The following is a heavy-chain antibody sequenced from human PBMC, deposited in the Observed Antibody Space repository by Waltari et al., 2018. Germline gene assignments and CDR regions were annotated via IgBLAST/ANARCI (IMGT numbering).Heavy chain of an antibody. Sequence: EVQLVESGGGLVKPGGSLRLSCAASGFTFSTYSMNWVRQAPGKGLGWVSSISGSNGYIYYADSVKGRFTIARDNAKSSLYLEMNSLRGEDTAIYYCARAEQPMATIIGVDYWGQGTLVTVSS. J-gene: IGHJ4*02. CDR3: ARAEQPMATIIGVDY. D-gene: IGHD5-12*01. CDR1: GFTFSTYS. V-gene: IGHV3-21*01. CDR2: ISGSNGYI.